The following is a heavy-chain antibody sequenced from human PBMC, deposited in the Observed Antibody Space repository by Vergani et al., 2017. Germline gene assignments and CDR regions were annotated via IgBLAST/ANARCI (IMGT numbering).Heavy chain of an antibody. CDR1: GGSISSGDYY. Sequence: VQLQESGPGLVKPSQTLSLTCTVSGGSISSGDYYWSWIRQPPGKGLEWIGYIYYSGSTYYNPSLKSRVTISVDTSKNQFSLKLSSVTAADAAVYYCARVVVDTAMVMGFCDYWGQGTLVTVSS. CDR2: IYYSGST. V-gene: IGHV4-30-4*01. D-gene: IGHD5-18*01. J-gene: IGHJ4*02. CDR3: ARVVVDTAMVMGFCDY.